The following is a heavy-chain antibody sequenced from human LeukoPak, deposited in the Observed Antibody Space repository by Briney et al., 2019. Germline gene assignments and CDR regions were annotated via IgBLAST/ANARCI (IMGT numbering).Heavy chain of an antibody. V-gene: IGHV4-38-2*02. Sequence: WETLSLTCIVSGFSINICYYWGLLRQPPEEGLWYIGSSYHSGNTYYDSSLKSRVTISIDTSKNHFSLKLTSGTAADTAVYYCARIGGDLQDSWGQGTLVTVPS. CDR1: GFSINICYY. J-gene: IGHJ4*02. CDR2: SYHSGNT. CDR3: ARIGGDLQDS. D-gene: IGHD3-16*01.